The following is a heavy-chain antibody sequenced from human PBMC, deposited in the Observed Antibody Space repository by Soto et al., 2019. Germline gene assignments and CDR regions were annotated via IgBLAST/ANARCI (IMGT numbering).Heavy chain of an antibody. V-gene: IGHV4-30-4*01. J-gene: IGHJ6*02. CDR3: ASTPTLYYYYGMDV. Sequence: SETLSLTCTVSGGSISSGDYYWCWIRQPPGKGLEWIGYIYYSGSTYYNPSLKSRVTISVDTSKNQFSLKLSSVTAADTAVYYCASTPTLYYYYGMDVWGQGTTVTVS. CDR1: GGSISSGDYY. CDR2: IYYSGST.